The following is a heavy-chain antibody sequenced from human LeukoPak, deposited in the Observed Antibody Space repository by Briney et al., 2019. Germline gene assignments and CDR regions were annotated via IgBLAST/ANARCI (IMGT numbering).Heavy chain of an antibody. D-gene: IGHD5-18*01. CDR2: ISAYNGNT. J-gene: IGHJ4*02. CDR3: ARETERGYSYGPTFDY. V-gene: IGHV1-18*01. CDR1: GYTFISYG. Sequence: ASVKVSCKASGYTFISYGISWVRQAPGQGLEWMGWISAYNGNTNYAQKFQGRVTMTTDTSTTTAHMELRSLRSDDTAVYYCARETERGYSYGPTFDYWGQRTLVTVSS.